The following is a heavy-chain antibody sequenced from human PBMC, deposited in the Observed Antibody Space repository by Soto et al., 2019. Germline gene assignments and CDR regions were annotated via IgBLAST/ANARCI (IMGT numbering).Heavy chain of an antibody. J-gene: IGHJ4*02. CDR3: ARGRPMAGTEGDFDY. V-gene: IGHV3-20*04. Sequence: EVQLVESGGGVVRPGGSLRLSCAASGFTFDDYGMSWVRQAPGKGLEWVSGINWNGGSTGYADSVKGRFTISRDNAKNSLYMQMNSLRDEDTALYYCARGRPMAGTEGDFDYWGQGTLVTVSS. CDR1: GFTFDDYG. D-gene: IGHD6-19*01. CDR2: INWNGGST.